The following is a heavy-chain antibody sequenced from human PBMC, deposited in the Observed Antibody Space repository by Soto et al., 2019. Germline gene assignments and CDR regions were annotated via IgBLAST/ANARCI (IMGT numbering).Heavy chain of an antibody. V-gene: IGHV4-30-4*01. CDR3: AKMGTPETALYYFDY. CDR2: ISYGGST. Sequence: SETLSLTCTVSGGSISSGNYYWSWIRQPPGKVLEWIVFISYGGSTYYSSSLKSRFTISLDTSNNQFSLNLSFVTSADTSVYYCAKMGTPETALYYFDYWGQGTLVTVSS. CDR1: GGSISSGNYY. D-gene: IGHD5-18*01. J-gene: IGHJ4*02.